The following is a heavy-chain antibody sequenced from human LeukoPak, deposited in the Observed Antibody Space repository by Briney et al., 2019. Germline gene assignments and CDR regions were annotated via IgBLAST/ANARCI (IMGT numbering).Heavy chain of an antibody. CDR2: IKGDGTHT. J-gene: IGHJ5*01. Sequence: GGSLRLSCAASGFTFRNYWMHWVRQAPGKGLVWVSRIKGDGTHTIYADSVKGRFSISRDNAKSTLYLQMRSLRADDTAVYYCVRDWDHFDFDSWGQGTLVTVSS. CDR1: GFTFRNYW. CDR3: VRDWDHFDFDS. V-gene: IGHV3-74*01. D-gene: IGHD1-26*01.